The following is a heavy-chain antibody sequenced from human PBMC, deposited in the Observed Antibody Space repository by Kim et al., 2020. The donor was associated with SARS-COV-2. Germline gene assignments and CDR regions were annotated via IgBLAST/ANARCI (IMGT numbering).Heavy chain of an antibody. D-gene: IGHD3-16*01. V-gene: IGHV1-3*01. CDR2: GDT. CDR3: TRAPQGEF. J-gene: IGHJ4*02. Sequence: GDTKYSQNFQGRVTVTTDTSANTAYMELSSLRSEDTAVYYCTRAPQGEFWGQGTLVTVSS.